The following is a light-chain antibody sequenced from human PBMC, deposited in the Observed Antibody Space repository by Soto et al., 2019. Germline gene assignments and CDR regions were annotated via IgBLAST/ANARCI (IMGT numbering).Light chain of an antibody. Sequence: QSVLTQPPSVSGAPGQRVTISCTGSSSNIGVGYDVHWYQKFPGTAPKLLIFGNSNRPSWVPDRFSGSTSGTSASLAITGLQAEDEADYYCQSYDSSLGGFYVFGTGTKLTVL. V-gene: IGLV1-40*01. CDR3: QSYDSSLGGFYV. CDR2: GNS. J-gene: IGLJ1*01. CDR1: SSNIGVGYD.